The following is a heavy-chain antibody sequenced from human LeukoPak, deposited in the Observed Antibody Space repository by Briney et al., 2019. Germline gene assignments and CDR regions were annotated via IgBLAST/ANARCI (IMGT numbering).Heavy chain of an antibody. D-gene: IGHD2-21*02. V-gene: IGHV3-11*01. Sequence: GGSLRLSCAASGFTFSDYYMSWIRQAPGKGLEWVSYISSSGSTIYYADSVKGRFTISRDNAKNSLYLQMNSLRAEDTAVYYCASPVAVTATDNDYWGQGTLVTVSS. J-gene: IGHJ4*02. CDR1: GFTFSDYY. CDR2: ISSSGSTI. CDR3: ASPVAVTATDNDY.